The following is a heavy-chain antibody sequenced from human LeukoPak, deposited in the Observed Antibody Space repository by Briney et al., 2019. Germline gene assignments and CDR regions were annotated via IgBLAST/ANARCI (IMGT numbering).Heavy chain of an antibody. CDR2: IYYSGST. CDR3: ARPSDILTGWGAFDI. V-gene: IGHV4-39*01. CDR1: GGSISSSSYY. J-gene: IGHJ3*02. Sequence: PSETLSLTCTVSGGSISSSSYYWGWIRQPPGKGLEWIGSIYYSGSTYYNPSLKSRVTISVDTSKNQFSLKLSSVTAADTAVYYCARPSDILTGWGAFDIWGQGTMVTVSS. D-gene: IGHD3-9*01.